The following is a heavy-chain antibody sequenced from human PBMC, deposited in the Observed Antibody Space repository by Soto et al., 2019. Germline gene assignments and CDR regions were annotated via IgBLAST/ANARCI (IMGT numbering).Heavy chain of an antibody. J-gene: IGHJ4*02. CDR2: INPDGIST. V-gene: IGHV3-74*01. CDR1: GFTFTSYW. CDR3: ERVGRGGFDY. Sequence: EVQLVESGGGLVQPGGSLRLSCAASGFTFTSYWMHWVRQAQGKGLVWVSGINPDGISTSYADSVKGRFTSSRDNAKNTVYLQMNSLRAEDTAVYYCERVGRGGFDYWGQGSLVTVSS. D-gene: IGHD3-16*01.